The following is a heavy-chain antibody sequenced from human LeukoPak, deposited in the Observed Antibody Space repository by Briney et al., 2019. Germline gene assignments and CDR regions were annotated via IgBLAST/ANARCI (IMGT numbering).Heavy chain of an antibody. CDR2: INHSGST. D-gene: IGHD2-15*01. CDR1: GGSFSGYY. J-gene: IGHJ4*02. Sequence: SETLSLTCAVYGGSFSGYYWSWIRQPPGKGLEWIGEINHSGSTNYNPSLKSRVTISVDTSKNQFSLKLSSVTAADTAVYYCARQRVVVTEGFDYWDQGTLVTVSS. V-gene: IGHV4-34*01. CDR3: ARQRVVVTEGFDY.